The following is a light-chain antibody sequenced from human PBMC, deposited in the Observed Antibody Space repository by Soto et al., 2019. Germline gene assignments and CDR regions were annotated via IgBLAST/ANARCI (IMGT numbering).Light chain of an antibody. Sequence: QTVVTQESSLTVSPGGTVTLTCGSSTGAVTSGHYPYWFQQKPGQAAKTLIYDTSDKHSWTPARFSGSLLGGKAALTLSGAQPEDEADYYCLLSYTGGRPVFGGGTKLTVL. CDR1: TGAVTSGHY. J-gene: IGLJ2*01. CDR3: LLSYTGGRPV. CDR2: DTS. V-gene: IGLV7-46*01.